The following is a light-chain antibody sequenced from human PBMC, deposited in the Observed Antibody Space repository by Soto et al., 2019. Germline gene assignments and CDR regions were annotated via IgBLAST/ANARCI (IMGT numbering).Light chain of an antibody. V-gene: IGLV1-40*01. J-gene: IGLJ2*01. Sequence: QPVLTQPPSVSGAPGQRVTISCTGSRSNIGAGYDVHWYQQLPGTAPKVLYANSNRPSGVPDRFSGSKSGTSASLAITGLQAEDEADYYCQSYDSSLSVVFGGGTKVTVL. CDR3: QSYDSSLSVV. CDR2: ANS. CDR1: RSNIGAGYD.